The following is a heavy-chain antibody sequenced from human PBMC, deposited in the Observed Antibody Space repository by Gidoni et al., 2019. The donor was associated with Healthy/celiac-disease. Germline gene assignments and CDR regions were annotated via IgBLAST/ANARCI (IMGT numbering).Heavy chain of an antibody. Sequence: EVQLVASGVGLVQPGRSLRLSCPASASTFGDYAMSWFRQAPGKGLEWVGFIRSKAYGGTTEYAASVKGRFTISRDDSKSIAYLQMNSLKTEDTAVYYCTKTYYDDSSGYLFDYWGQGTLVTVSS. V-gene: IGHV3-49*03. CDR1: ASTFGDYA. CDR3: TKTYYDDSSGYLFDY. CDR2: IRSKAYGGTT. J-gene: IGHJ4*02. D-gene: IGHD3-22*01.